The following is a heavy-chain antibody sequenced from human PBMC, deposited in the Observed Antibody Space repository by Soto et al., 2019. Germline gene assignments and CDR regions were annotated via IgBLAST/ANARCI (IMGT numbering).Heavy chain of an antibody. CDR1: GITFSSYA. V-gene: IGHV3-23*01. D-gene: IGHD4-17*01. CDR3: AKDPNGDYVGAFDS. Sequence: EVQLLESGGGLVQPGGSLRLSCAASGITFSSYAMTWVRQVPGKGLEWVSSVRGSSGGRYYADAVKGRFTISRDNSKNTLYLQMNSLRAEDTAIYYCAKDPNGDYVGAFDSWGQGALVTVSS. CDR2: VRGSSGGR. J-gene: IGHJ4*02.